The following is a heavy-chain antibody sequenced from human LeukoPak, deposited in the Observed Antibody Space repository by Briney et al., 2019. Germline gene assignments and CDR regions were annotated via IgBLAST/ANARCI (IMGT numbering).Heavy chain of an antibody. V-gene: IGHV7-4-1*02. CDR1: GYTFTSYA. Sequence: GASVKVSCKASGYTFTSYAMNWVRQAPGQGLEWMGWINTDTGNPTYAQGFTGRFVFSLDTSVSTAYLQISSLKAEDTAVYYCAREALPYYYDSSAHDAFDIWGQGTMVTVSS. D-gene: IGHD3-22*01. CDR2: INTDTGNP. J-gene: IGHJ3*02. CDR3: AREALPYYYDSSAHDAFDI.